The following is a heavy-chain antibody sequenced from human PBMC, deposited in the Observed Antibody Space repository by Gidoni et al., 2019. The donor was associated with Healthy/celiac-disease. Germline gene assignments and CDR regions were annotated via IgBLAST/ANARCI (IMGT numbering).Heavy chain of an antibody. J-gene: IGHJ4*02. CDR1: GGSISSYY. CDR2: IYYRGST. V-gene: IGHV4-59*08. CDR3: ASSTPTYYYGSGSFDY. Sequence: QVQLQESGPGLVKPSETLSLTCTASGGSISSYYWGWIRQPPGKGLEWIGYIYYRGSTNYNPSLKSRVTISVDTSKNQFSLKLSSVTAADTAVYYCASSTPTYYYGSGSFDYWGQGTLVTVSS. D-gene: IGHD3-10*01.